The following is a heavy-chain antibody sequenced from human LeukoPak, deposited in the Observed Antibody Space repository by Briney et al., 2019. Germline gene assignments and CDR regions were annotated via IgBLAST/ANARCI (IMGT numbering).Heavy chain of an antibody. D-gene: IGHD2/OR15-2a*01. CDR1: GGSISSSYSY. CDR2: IYYSGST. J-gene: IGHJ6*02. CDR3: AGAHSIASYYYGVDV. Sequence: LETLSLTCTVSGGSISSSYSYWGWIRQPPGKGLVWIGNIYYSGSTYYSPSLTSRVTVSVDTSENQFSLKLSSVTAADTAVYYCAGAHSIASYYYGVDVWGQGTTVTVSS. V-gene: IGHV4-39*07.